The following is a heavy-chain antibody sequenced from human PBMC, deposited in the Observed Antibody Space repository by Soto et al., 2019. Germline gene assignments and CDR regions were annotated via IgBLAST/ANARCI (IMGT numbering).Heavy chain of an antibody. Sequence: SETLSLTCAVSGGSISSSNWWSWVRQPPGKGLEWIGEIYHSGSTNYNPSLKSRVTISVDKSKNQFSLKLSSVTAADTAVYYCARASSVLRFLEWSPLYGVDVWGQGTTVTVSS. CDR2: IYHSGST. CDR1: GGSISSSNW. V-gene: IGHV4-4*02. D-gene: IGHD3-3*01. J-gene: IGHJ6*02. CDR3: ARASSVLRFLEWSPLYGVDV.